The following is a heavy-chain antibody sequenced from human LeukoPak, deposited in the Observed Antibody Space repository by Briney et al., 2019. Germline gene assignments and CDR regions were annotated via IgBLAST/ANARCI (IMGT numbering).Heavy chain of an antibody. V-gene: IGHV3-21*01. CDR1: GFTFSSYE. CDR2: ISSSSSYI. Sequence: GGSLRLSCAASGFTFSSYEMNWVRQAPGKGLEWVSSISSSSSYIYYADSVKGRFTISRDNAKNSLYLQMNSLRAEDTAVYYCARVAKIQLWLDYWGQGTLVTVSS. J-gene: IGHJ4*02. D-gene: IGHD5-18*01. CDR3: ARVAKIQLWLDY.